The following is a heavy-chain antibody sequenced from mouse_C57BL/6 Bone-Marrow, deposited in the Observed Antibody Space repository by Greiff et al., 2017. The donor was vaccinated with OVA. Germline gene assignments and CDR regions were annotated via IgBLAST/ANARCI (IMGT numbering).Heavy chain of an antibody. V-gene: IGHV1-81*01. Sequence: QVQLKQSGAELARPGASVKLSCKASGYTFTSYGISWVKQRTGQGLEWIGEIYPRSGNTYYNEKFKGKATLTADTSSSTAYMQLSSLTSEDSAVYFCASYYDDVFAYWGQGTMVTVSA. CDR1: GYTFTSYG. CDR2: IYPRSGNT. CDR3: ASYYDDVFAY. J-gene: IGHJ3*01. D-gene: IGHD2-4*01.